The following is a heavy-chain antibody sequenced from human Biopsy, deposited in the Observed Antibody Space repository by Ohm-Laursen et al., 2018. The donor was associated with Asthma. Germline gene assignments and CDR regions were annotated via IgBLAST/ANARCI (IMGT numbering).Heavy chain of an antibody. CDR3: AKEGVAGTHIED. V-gene: IGHV3-30*04. Sequence: RSLRLSCAGSRFTYEMHWVRQAPGKGLEWVAVISYDGSSIYYADSVKGRFTISRDNSKNTLSLQMNSLTAEDTAVYYCAKEGVAGTHIEDWGQGTLVTVSS. CDR1: RFTYE. CDR2: ISYDGSSI. D-gene: IGHD6-19*01. J-gene: IGHJ4*02.